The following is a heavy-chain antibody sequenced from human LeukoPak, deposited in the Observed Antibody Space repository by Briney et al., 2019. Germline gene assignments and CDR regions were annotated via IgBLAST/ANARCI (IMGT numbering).Heavy chain of an antibody. J-gene: IGHJ4*02. V-gene: IGHV4-39*01. CDR2: IYYSGST. CDR1: GGSISSSSYY. D-gene: IGHD3-10*01. CDR3: ARVTTGRWYYGSGSYLFDY. Sequence: SETLSLTCTVSGGSISSSSYYWGWIRQPPGKGLEWIGSIYYSGSTYYNPSLKSRVTISVDTSKNQFSLKLSSVTAADTAVYYCARVTTGRWYYGSGSYLFDYWGQGTLVTVSS.